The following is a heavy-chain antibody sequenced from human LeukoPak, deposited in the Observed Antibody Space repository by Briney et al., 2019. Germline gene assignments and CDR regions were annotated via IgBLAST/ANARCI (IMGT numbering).Heavy chain of an antibody. J-gene: IGHJ4*02. CDR2: IRYDGSNK. V-gene: IGHV3-30*02. CDR3: AKERVVVIKEAVFDY. CDR1: GFTFSSYG. Sequence: GGSLRLSCAASGFTFSSYGMHWVRQAPGRGLEWVAFIRYDGSNKYYADSVKGRFTISRDNSKNTLYLQMNSLRAEDTAVYYCAKERVVVIKEAVFDYWGQGTLVTVSS. D-gene: IGHD3-22*01.